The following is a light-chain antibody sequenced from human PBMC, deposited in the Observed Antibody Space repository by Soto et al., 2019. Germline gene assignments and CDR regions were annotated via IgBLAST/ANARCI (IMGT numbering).Light chain of an antibody. CDR3: QQYGSTPLT. Sequence: EIVLKQSPDTLSLSPGERATLSCRASQSVRSNYLAWYQQKPGQAPRFLIYDASSRATGIPDRFSGSGSGTDFTLTISSRETEDSAVYYCQQYGSTPLTFGGGTKV. V-gene: IGKV3-20*01. J-gene: IGKJ4*01. CDR1: QSVRSNY. CDR2: DAS.